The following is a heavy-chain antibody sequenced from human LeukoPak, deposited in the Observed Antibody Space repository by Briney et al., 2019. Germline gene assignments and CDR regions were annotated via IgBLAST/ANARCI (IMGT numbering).Heavy chain of an antibody. J-gene: IGHJ5*01. V-gene: IGHV1-18*01. D-gene: IGHD3-3*01. CDR2: ISADNGNT. Sequence: ASVKVSCKASGYAFINYGFSWVRQARGQGLEWMGWISADNGNTNYAQQLQGRVTMTTDTSTNTAYMELRSLRSDATAVYYCARDWRGTSWFVYWGQGTLVTVSS. CDR1: GYAFINYG. CDR3: ARDWRGTSWFVY.